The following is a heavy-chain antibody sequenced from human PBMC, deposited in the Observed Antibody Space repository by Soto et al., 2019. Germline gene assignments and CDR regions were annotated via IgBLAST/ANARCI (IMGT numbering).Heavy chain of an antibody. Sequence: SVKVSCKASGYTFTDKYIHWVRQAPGQGLEWMGWIVVGSGNTNYAQKFQERVTITRDMSTSTAYMELSSLRSEDTAVYYCAAEESRGYSHYWGQGTLVTVSS. CDR2: IVVGSGNT. CDR3: AAEESRGYSHY. D-gene: IGHD5-18*01. CDR1: GYTFTDKY. J-gene: IGHJ4*02. V-gene: IGHV1-58*02.